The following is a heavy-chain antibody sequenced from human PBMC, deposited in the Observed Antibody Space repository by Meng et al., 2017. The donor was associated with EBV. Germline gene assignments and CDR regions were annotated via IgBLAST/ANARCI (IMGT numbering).Heavy chain of an antibody. CDR3: ARGVEENGSHYPFDS. D-gene: IGHD1-1*01. J-gene: IGHJ4*02. V-gene: IGHV7-4-1*02. CDR2: INTYSGKA. CDR1: GYTFRNYA. Sequence: QVYSVQAWLSCKKPWGSGNVSWKASGYTFRNYAINWMRQVPGQGLGWMGWINTYSGKATFAQGLTGRFVFSLDTPVTTAHLQISGLKTEDSAVYYCARGVEENGSHYPFDSWGQGTLVTVSS.